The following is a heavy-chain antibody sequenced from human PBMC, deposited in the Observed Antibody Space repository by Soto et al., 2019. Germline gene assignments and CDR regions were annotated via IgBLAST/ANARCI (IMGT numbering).Heavy chain of an antibody. CDR3: ARLQYTVVTPIDM. V-gene: IGHV4-59*01. D-gene: IGHD2-21*02. CDR2: IHNSGNT. Sequence: PSETLSLTCNVSGATIKNYYWNWIRKFPGKGLEWIAHIHNSGNTNSNPSLKSRVTISMDTSKNQISLRLTSVTAADTAMYYCARLQYTVVTPIDMWGQGTMVTVSS. J-gene: IGHJ3*02. CDR1: GATIKNYY.